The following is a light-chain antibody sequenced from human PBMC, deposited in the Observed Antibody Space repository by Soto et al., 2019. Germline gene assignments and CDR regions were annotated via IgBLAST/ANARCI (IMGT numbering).Light chain of an antibody. CDR1: SSDVGSYNL. Sequence: LTEPAVVSSVDLQALRITSTGTSSDVGSYNLVSWYQQHPGKAPKLMIYEVSKRPSGVSNRFSGSKSGNTASLTISGLQAEDEADYYCCSYAGSSTYVFGTGTKVTVL. CDR2: EVS. J-gene: IGLJ1*01. V-gene: IGLV2-23*02. CDR3: CSYAGSSTYV.